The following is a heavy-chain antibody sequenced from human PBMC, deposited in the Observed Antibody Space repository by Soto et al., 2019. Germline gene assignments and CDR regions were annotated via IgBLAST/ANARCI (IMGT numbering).Heavy chain of an antibody. CDR3: AKFKTGFYYS. Sequence: PSETLSLTCTVSGGSISSGGYYWSWIRQHPGKGLEWIGYMYDSGSTYYNPSLNSRVAISLDTSKSQFSLKLTSVTAADTAVYYCAKFKTGFYYSWGQGTVVTVSS. J-gene: IGHJ4*02. V-gene: IGHV4-31*03. D-gene: IGHD3-9*01. CDR1: GGSISSGGYY. CDR2: MYDSGST.